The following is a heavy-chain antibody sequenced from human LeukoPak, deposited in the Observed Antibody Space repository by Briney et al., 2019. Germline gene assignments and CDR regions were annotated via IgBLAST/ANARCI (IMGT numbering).Heavy chain of an antibody. CDR3: ARGHCSGGSCYAITFDY. J-gene: IGHJ4*02. V-gene: IGHV4-34*01. CDR2: FNHSGST. D-gene: IGHD2-15*01. CDR1: GGSFSDDY. Sequence: PSETLSLTCAVYGGSFSDDYWSWIRQPPGKGLEWIGEFNHSGSTNYNPTLKSRVTISVDASKNQFSLKLNSVTAADTAVYYCARGHCSGGSCYAITFDYWGQGTLVTVSS.